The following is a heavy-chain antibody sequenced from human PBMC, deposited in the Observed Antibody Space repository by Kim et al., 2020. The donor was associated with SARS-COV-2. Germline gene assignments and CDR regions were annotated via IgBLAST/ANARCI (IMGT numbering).Heavy chain of an antibody. J-gene: IGHJ5*02. CDR1: GGSISSYY. CDR2: IYYSGIT. V-gene: IGHV4-59*01. Sequence: SETLSLTCTVSGGSISSYYWSWIRQPPGKGLEWIGYIYYSGITNYNPSLKSRVTISVDTSKNQFSLKLSSVTAADTAVYYCARSWRGSGYDSGWFDPWGQGTLVTVSS. CDR3: ARSWRGSGYDSGWFDP. D-gene: IGHD5-12*01.